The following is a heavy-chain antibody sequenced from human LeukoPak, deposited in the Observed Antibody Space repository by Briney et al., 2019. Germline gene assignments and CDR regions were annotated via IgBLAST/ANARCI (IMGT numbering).Heavy chain of an antibody. CDR2: IISGSGGST. CDR1: GFTFSSYG. CDR3: AKRTSGNSRYDF. J-gene: IGHJ4*02. V-gene: IGHV3-23*01. D-gene: IGHD5-12*01. Sequence: PGGSLRLSCAASGFTFSSYGMSWVRHGPGKGLEWVSGIISGSGGSTYYADSVKGRFTISRDNSKNTVFLQMNSLRAEDTAVYYCAKRTSGNSRYDFWGQGTLVTVSS.